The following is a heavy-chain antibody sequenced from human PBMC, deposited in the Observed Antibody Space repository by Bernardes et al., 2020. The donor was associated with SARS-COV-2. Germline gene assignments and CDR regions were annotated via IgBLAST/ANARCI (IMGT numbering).Heavy chain of an antibody. J-gene: IGHJ6*02. CDR1: GFTVSTNY. Sequence: GGSLRLSCAASGFTVSTNYMSWVRQAPGKGLEWVSIIYSGGVTYYADSVKGRFTISRDNSKNTLYLQMNSLRDEDTAVYYCARDQYQLPRSTIFGVVATYYYYGMDVWGQGTTVTVSS. CDR3: ARDQYQLPRSTIFGVVATYYYYGMDV. CDR2: IYSGGVT. D-gene: IGHD3-3*01. V-gene: IGHV3-66*02.